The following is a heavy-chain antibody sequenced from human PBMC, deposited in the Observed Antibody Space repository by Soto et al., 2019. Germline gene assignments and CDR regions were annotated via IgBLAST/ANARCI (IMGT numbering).Heavy chain of an antibody. CDR1: GDSVSSNSAA. CDR3: ARARFKGPHDAFDI. Sequence: SQTLSLTCAISGDSVSSNSAAWNWIRQSPLRGLEWLGRTYYRSKWYNDYAVSVKSRITINPDTSKNQFSLQLNSVTPEDTAVYYCARARFKGPHDAFDIWGQGTMVTVSS. J-gene: IGHJ3*02. V-gene: IGHV6-1*01. CDR2: TYYRSKWYN.